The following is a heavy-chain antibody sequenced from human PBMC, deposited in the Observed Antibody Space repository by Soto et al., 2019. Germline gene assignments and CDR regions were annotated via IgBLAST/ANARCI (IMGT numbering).Heavy chain of an antibody. CDR3: ARAGAAPYYYYGLDV. D-gene: IGHD3-10*01. J-gene: IGHJ6*02. Sequence: ASVKVSCKTSGYSVTAYDIYWVRQAPGQGLEWMGWIRAYNGDTNYAQKFQTRVTMTTDKSTDTAYMDLRSLTSDDTAIYYCARAGAAPYYYYGLDVWGQGTTVTVSS. V-gene: IGHV1-18*01. CDR1: GYSVTAYD. CDR2: IRAYNGDT.